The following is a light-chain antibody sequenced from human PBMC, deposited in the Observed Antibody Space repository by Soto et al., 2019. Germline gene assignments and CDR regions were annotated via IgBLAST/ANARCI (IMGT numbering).Light chain of an antibody. V-gene: IGLV2-14*01. J-gene: IGLJ1*01. Sequence: QSALTQPASVSGSPGQSITISCTGTSSDVGGHNYVSWYQHHADKAPKLMIYEVSNRPSGVSNRFSGSKSGNTASLTIYGLXAEDEADYYCSSFSSSSTLYVFGTGTKVTVL. CDR2: EVS. CDR3: SSFSSSSTLYV. CDR1: SSDVGGHNY.